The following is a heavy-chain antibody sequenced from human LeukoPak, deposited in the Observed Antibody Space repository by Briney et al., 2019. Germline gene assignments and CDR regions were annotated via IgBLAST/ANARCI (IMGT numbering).Heavy chain of an antibody. CDR2: ISVSGNT. J-gene: IGHJ4*02. D-gene: IGHD2-2*01. Sequence: PGGSLRLSCAASGFTLSSYAMSWVRQGPGKGLEWVSAISVSGNTYHADSVKGRFTISRDNAKNSLYLQMNSLRAEDTAVYYCAPACSTSCNDWGQGTLVTVSS. V-gene: IGHV3-23*01. CDR1: GFTLSSYA. CDR3: APACSTSCND.